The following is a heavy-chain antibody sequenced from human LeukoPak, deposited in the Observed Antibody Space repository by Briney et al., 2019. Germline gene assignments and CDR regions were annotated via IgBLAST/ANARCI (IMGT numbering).Heavy chain of an antibody. J-gene: IGHJ4*02. Sequence: PSETLSLTCTVSGESISGFYWTWIRQPPGKGLERIGYIYYSGSTNYNPSLKSRVTISVDTSKNQFSLKLSSVTAADTAVYYCARVVPDYYDSSGLDYWGQGTLVTVSS. CDR1: GESISGFY. CDR2: IYYSGST. D-gene: IGHD3-22*01. CDR3: ARVVPDYYDSSGLDY. V-gene: IGHV4-59*01.